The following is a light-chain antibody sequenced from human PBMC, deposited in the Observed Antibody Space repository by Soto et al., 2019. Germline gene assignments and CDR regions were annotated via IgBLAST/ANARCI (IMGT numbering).Light chain of an antibody. CDR2: EGS. J-gene: IGLJ2*01. V-gene: IGLV2-23*01. CDR3: CSYAGSRDVV. CDR1: SSDVGSYNL. Sequence: QSALTQPASVSGSPGQSITISCTGTSSDVGSYNLVSWYQQHPGKAPKLMIYEGSKRPSGVSNRFSGSKSGNTASLTISGLQAEDEAAYYCCSYAGSRDVVFGGGTKVTVL.